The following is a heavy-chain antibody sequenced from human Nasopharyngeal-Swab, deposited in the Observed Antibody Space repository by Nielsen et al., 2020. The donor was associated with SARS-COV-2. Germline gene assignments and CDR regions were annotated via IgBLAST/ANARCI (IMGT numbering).Heavy chain of an antibody. CDR3: ARARYCSSTSCYYAGGMDV. J-gene: IGHJ6*02. V-gene: IGHV4-59*01. Sequence: SETLSLTCAVSGGSISSYYWSWIRQPPGKGLEWIWYIYYSGSTNYNPSLKSRVTISVDTSKNQFPLKLISVTAADTSVYYCARARYCSSTSCYYAGGMDVWGQGTTVTVSS. CDR1: GGSISSYY. D-gene: IGHD2-2*01. CDR2: IYYSGST.